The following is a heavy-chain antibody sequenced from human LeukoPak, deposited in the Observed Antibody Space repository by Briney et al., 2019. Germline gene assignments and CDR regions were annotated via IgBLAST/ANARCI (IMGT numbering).Heavy chain of an antibody. J-gene: IGHJ4*02. CDR3: ARHRFAGYLFDY. D-gene: IGHD5-12*01. V-gene: IGHV4-34*01. CDR1: GGSFSDYY. CDR2: INHGGGT. Sequence: SETLSLTCAVYGGSFSDYYWSWIRQAPGGGLEWIGEINHGGGTKYNPSLKSQLTISVDTSKNQFSLNLSSVTAADTAMYYCARHRFAGYLFDYWSQGTLVTVSS.